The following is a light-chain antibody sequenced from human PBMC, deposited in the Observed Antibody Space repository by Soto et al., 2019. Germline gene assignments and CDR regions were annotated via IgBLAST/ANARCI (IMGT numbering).Light chain of an antibody. Sequence: QSVLTQPPSASGTPGQRVTISCSGSRSNIGNNAVSWYQQFPGTAPKLLIYNNNQLPSGFPDRFSGSKSGTSACLAISGLESADEADYYCATWDDSLNARGVFGGGTKLAVL. CDR3: ATWDDSLNARGV. CDR2: NNN. CDR1: RSNIGNNA. J-gene: IGLJ3*02. V-gene: IGLV1-44*01.